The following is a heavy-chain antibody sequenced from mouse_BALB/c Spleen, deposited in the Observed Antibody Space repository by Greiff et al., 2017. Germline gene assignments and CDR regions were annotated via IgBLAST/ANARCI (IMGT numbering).Heavy chain of an antibody. V-gene: IGHV1-63*02. CDR1: GYTFTNYW. CDR3: ARLRLLDYYAMDY. D-gene: IGHD1-2*01. J-gene: IGHJ4*01. Sequence: QVQLQQSGAELVRPGTSVKISCKASGYTFTNYWLGWVKQRPGHGLEWIGDIYPGGGYTNYNEKFKGKATLTADTSSSTAYMQLSSLTSEDSAVYFCARLRLLDYYAMDYWGQGTSVTVSS. CDR2: IYPGGGYT.